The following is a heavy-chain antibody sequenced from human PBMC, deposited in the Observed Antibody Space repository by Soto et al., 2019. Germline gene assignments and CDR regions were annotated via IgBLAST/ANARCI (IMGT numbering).Heavy chain of an antibody. D-gene: IGHD4-17*01. CDR2: IRSKANSYAT. Sequence: GGSLRLSCAASGFTFSGSAMHWVRQASGKGLEWVGRIRSKANSYATAYAASVKGRFTISRDDSKNTAYLQMNSLKTEDTAVYYCTRWGGDGDWGYYYYYYGMDVWGQGTTVTVSS. J-gene: IGHJ6*02. V-gene: IGHV3-73*01. CDR3: TRWGGDGDWGYYYYYYGMDV. CDR1: GFTFSGSA.